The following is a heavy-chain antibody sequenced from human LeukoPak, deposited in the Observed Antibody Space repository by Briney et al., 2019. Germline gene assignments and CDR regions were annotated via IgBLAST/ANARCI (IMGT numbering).Heavy chain of an antibody. Sequence: SVKVSCKASGGTFSSYAISWVRQAPGQGLEWMGRIIPILGIANYAQKFQGRVTITADKSTSTAYMELSSLRSEDTAVYYCARDGDYGTGSYYRGCIDSWGQGTPVTVSP. CDR3: ARDGDYGTGSYYRGCIDS. CDR2: IIPILGIA. D-gene: IGHD3-10*01. CDR1: GGTFSSYA. V-gene: IGHV1-69*04. J-gene: IGHJ4*02.